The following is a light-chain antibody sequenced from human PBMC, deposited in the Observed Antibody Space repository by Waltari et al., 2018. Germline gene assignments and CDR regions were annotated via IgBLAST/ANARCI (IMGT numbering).Light chain of an antibody. CDR1: QIISSR. V-gene: IGKV1-39*01. Sequence: DIRMTQSPSSLSASVGDRVTITCRTSQIISSRLNWYQHKPGKAPRLLIFDASTLQSVVPLSCSGFRAGTEFTLTIDSLQPEDFATYYCQQSYDSWTFGQGTKVE. CDR3: QQSYDSWT. CDR2: DAS. J-gene: IGKJ1*01.